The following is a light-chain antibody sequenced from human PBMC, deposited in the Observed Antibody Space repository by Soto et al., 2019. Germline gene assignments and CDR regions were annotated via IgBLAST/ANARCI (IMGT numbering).Light chain of an antibody. CDR3: SLYTSSSTVV. CDR1: NSDVGSYNR. CDR2: EVL. V-gene: IGLV2-18*01. Sequence: QSALTQPPSVSGSPGQSVTISCTGTNSDVGSYNRVSWYQQPPGTAPKLIIYEVLNRPSGVPDRFSGSKSGNTASLTISGLQAEDDADYYCSLYTSSSTVVFGGGTKLTVL. J-gene: IGLJ2*01.